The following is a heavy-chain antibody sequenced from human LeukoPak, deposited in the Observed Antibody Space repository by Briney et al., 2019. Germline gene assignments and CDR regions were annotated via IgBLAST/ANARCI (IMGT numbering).Heavy chain of an antibody. V-gene: IGHV4-59*08. CDR2: IYGSGST. CDR1: GDSLSRHY. D-gene: IGHD6-19*01. Sequence: SETLSLTCTVSGDSLSRHYWSSIRQPPGEGLEWIGYIYGSGSTHYDPSFRSRVTISEDTSKNQFSLKLTSVTAADTAVYYCARNVGWYSHDSWGQGTLVTVSS. J-gene: IGHJ4*02. CDR3: ARNVGWYSHDS.